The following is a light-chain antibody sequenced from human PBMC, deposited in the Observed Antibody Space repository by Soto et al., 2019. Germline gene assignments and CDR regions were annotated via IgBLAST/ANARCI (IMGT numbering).Light chain of an antibody. CDR2: AAS. J-gene: IGKJ4*01. CDR1: RAITNH. CDR3: QQNYITPLT. Sequence: DVQLTQSPSPLSASVGDRVSISCRASRAITNHLNWYQQKPGKAPILLVYAASTLETGVPSRFSGSGSGTDFTLTIDSLQPEGVATYFCQQNYITPLTFGGGTKVEI. V-gene: IGKV1-39*01.